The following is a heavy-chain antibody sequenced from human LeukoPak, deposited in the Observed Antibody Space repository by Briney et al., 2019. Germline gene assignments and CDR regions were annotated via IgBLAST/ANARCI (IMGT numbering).Heavy chain of an antibody. CDR3: ARDLMVTNWFDP. J-gene: IGHJ5*02. CDR2: ISRDGSST. D-gene: IGHD2-21*02. Sequence: GGSLRLSCAASGFTFSSYWMHWVRQGPGKGLVWVAHISRDGSSTNYADSVKGRSTISRDNARNTLYLQMNSLRAEDTALYYCARDLMVTNWFDPWGQGTLVTVTS. V-gene: IGHV3-74*01. CDR1: GFTFSSYW.